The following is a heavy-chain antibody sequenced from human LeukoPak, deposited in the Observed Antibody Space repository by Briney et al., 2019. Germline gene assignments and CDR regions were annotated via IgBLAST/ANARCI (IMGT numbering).Heavy chain of an antibody. CDR2: INSDGSSA. Sequence: GGSLRLSCAASGFTFSSYWMHWVRQAPGKGLVWVSRINSDGSSAIHADSVKGRFTFSRDNAKNTLYLQMNSLRAEDTAVYYCVRDKFGTLIYGSSCFDSWGQGTLVTVSS. CDR3: VRDKFGTLIYGSSCFDS. J-gene: IGHJ4*02. CDR1: GFTFSSYW. D-gene: IGHD6-6*01. V-gene: IGHV3-74*01.